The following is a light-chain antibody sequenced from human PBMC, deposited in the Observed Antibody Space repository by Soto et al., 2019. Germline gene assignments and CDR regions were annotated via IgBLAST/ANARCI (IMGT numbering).Light chain of an antibody. CDR1: QSISRN. CDR3: QQFNTWPPVT. V-gene: IGKV3-15*01. Sequence: EIVLTQSPATLSLSPGERATLSCRASQSISRNLAWYQQKPGQAPRLLIYGASTRATGIPARFSGSGSGTEFTLTISSLQSEDFAVYYCQQFNTWPPVTFGGGTKVDIK. J-gene: IGKJ4*01. CDR2: GAS.